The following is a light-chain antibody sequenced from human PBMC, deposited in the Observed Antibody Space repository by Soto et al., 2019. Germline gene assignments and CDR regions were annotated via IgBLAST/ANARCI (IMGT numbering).Light chain of an antibody. CDR2: EVT. CDR1: SSDVGGYNY. J-gene: IGLJ2*01. CDR3: SSYASINTVL. V-gene: IGLV2-14*01. Sequence: QSALTQPASVSGPPGQSITISCTGTSSDVGGYNYVSWYQQHPGEAPKLMIYEVTKRPSGASNRFSGSRSGNTASLTISGLQADDEADYYCSSYASINTVLFGGGTKLTVL.